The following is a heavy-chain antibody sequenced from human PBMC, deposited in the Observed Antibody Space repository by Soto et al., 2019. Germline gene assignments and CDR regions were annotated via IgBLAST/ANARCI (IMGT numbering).Heavy chain of an antibody. CDR2: IYYSGST. J-gene: IGHJ4*02. D-gene: IGHD3-22*01. V-gene: IGHV4-39*01. CDR1: GGSISSSSYY. CDR3: ARQGDYYDSSGYYYSFDY. Sequence: SETLSLTCTVSGGSISSSSYYWGWIRQPPGKGLEWIGSIYYSGSTYYNPSLKSRVTISVDTSKNQFSLKLSSVTAADTAVYYCARQGDYYDSSGYYYSFDYWGQGTLVTVSS.